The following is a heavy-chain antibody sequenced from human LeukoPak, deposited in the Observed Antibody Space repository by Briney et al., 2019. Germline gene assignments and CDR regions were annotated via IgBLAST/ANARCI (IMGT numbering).Heavy chain of an antibody. D-gene: IGHD3-22*01. J-gene: IGHJ4*02. CDR2: IYYSGST. CDR1: GGSISSGSYY. CDR3: AREWYYYDSSGYYQRHYFDY. Sequence: SETLSLTCTVSGGSISSGSYYWSWIRQPAGKGLEWIGYIYYSGSTNYNPSLKSRVTISVDTSKNQLSLKPSSVTAADTAVYYCAREWYYYDSSGYYQRHYFDYWGQGTLVTVSS. V-gene: IGHV4-61*10.